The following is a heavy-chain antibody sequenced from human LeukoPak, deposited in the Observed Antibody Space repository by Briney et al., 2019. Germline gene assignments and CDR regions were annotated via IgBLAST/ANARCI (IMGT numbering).Heavy chain of an antibody. D-gene: IGHD3-9*01. CDR3: ARHPLQLRSLTFMDV. J-gene: IGHJ6*03. CDR1: GYSITRGYF. Sequence: PSETLSLTCTVSGYSITRGYFWGWIRQSPGKGLEWIGSIYYSGSTYYNPSLKSRVTISVDTSKNQFSLKLSSVTAADTAVYYCARHPLQLRSLTFMDVWGKGTTVTISS. CDR2: IYYSGST. V-gene: IGHV4-38-2*02.